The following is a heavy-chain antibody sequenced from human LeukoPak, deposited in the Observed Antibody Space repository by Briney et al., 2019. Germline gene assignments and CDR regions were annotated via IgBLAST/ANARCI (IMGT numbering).Heavy chain of an antibody. Sequence: PGGSLRLSCAASGFTFSSYSMIWVRQAPGKGLEWVSSISSSSSYIYYADSVKGRFTISRDNAKNSLYLQMNSLRAEDTAVYYCARGPSGSYYFDYWGQGTLVTVSS. CDR1: GFTFSSYS. V-gene: IGHV3-21*01. CDR2: ISSSSSYI. CDR3: ARGPSGSYYFDY. J-gene: IGHJ4*02. D-gene: IGHD1-26*01.